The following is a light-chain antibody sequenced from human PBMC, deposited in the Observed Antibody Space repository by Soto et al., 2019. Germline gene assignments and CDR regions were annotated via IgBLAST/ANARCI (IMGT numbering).Light chain of an antibody. CDR3: QQRHMLPIT. J-gene: IGKJ5*01. Sequence: IELAKSPGALTWSTGERGTFSCRARQSVSSSYLAWYQQKPGQAPRLLIYDAYNRATGIPPRFSGSGSGTDFTLTISSLEPEHSAVYYCQQRHMLPITFGGGTRLEIK. CDR2: DAY. CDR1: QSVSSSY. V-gene: IGKV3D-20*02.